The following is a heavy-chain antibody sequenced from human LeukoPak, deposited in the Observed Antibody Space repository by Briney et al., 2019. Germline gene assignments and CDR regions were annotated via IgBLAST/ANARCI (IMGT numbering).Heavy chain of an antibody. Sequence: GGSLRLSCAASGFTFDDYAMHWVRQAPGKGLEWVSGISWNSGSIGYADSVKGRFTISRDNAKNSLYLQMNSLRAEDTALYYCATTPGIAAAGPPGYWGQGTLVTVSS. J-gene: IGHJ4*02. D-gene: IGHD6-13*01. CDR1: GFTFDDYA. V-gene: IGHV3-9*01. CDR2: ISWNSGSI. CDR3: ATTPGIAAAGPPGY.